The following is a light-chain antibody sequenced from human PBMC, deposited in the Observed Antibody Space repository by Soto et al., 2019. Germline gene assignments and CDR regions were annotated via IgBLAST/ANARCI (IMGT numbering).Light chain of an antibody. V-gene: IGKV1-27*01. Sequence: DIQMTQSPSSLSASVGDRVTITCRASQGIRNYLAWYQQKPGKVPKLLIYAASTLQPVVPSRFSGSGSGTDCTLTISSLQPEDVATYYCQKYISAPITFGQGTRLEIK. CDR1: QGIRNY. CDR3: QKYISAPIT. J-gene: IGKJ5*01. CDR2: AAS.